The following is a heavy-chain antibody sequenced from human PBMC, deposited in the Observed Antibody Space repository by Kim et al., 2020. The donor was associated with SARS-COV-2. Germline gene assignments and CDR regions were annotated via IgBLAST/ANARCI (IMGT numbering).Heavy chain of an antibody. D-gene: IGHD6-19*01. J-gene: IGHJ4*02. CDR1: GFTFDNYA. CDR2: VSGCGSKT. Sequence: GGSLRLSCTASGFTFDNYAMSWVRQAPGKGLEWVSSVSGCGSKTYYADSVKGRFTISRDNSKNTLYLQMHTLGADDAAVYYCAKDGGGWLVSGWYYFDYWGQGSLVTVSS. CDR3: AKDGGGWLVSGWYYFDY. V-gene: IGHV3-23*01.